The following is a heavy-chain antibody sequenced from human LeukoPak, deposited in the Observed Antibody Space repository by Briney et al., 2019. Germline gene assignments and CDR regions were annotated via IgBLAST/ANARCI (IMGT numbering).Heavy chain of an antibody. CDR2: INTNSGGT. CDR1: GYTFTGYY. CDR3: ARRGSGAYPDY. D-gene: IGHD2-15*01. Sequence: ASVKVSCKASGYTFTGYYMHWVRQAPGQGLEWMGWINTNSGGTNYAQNFQGRVTMTRDTSISTAYMELSSLRSDDTAFYYCARRGSGAYPDYWGQGTLVTVSS. J-gene: IGHJ4*02. V-gene: IGHV1-2*02.